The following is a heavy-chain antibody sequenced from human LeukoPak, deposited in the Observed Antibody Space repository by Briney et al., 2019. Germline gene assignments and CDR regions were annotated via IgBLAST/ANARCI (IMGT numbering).Heavy chain of an antibody. Sequence: GGSLRLSCAASGFTFSDYTMTWVRQVPGKGLEWVANVSKDGSEKNYVDSVEGRFTISRDNAKKSLDLEMNSLRVEDTALYYCAKVGTWELQRVFENWGQGTLVTVSS. J-gene: IGHJ4*02. D-gene: IGHD1-1*01. CDR2: VSKDGSEK. CDR3: AKVGTWELQRVFEN. V-gene: IGHV3-7*01. CDR1: GFTFSDYT.